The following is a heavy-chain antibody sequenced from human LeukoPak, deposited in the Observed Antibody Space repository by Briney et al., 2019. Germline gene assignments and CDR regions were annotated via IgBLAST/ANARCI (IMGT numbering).Heavy chain of an antibody. D-gene: IGHD1-1*01. V-gene: IGHV4-4*02. CDR3: ARELNWRYFEY. Sequence: SETLSLTCAVSGGSISSSNWWSWVRQPPGKGLEWIGEIYHSGTTNYNPSLKSRVTISVDKSKNQFSLKLTSVTAADTAVYYCARELNWRYFEYWGQGTLVTVSS. CDR2: IYHSGTT. CDR1: GGSISSSNW. J-gene: IGHJ4*02.